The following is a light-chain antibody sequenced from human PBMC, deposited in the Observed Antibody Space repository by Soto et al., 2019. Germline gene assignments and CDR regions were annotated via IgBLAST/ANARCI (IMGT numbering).Light chain of an antibody. CDR1: SSDVGTYDL. J-gene: IGLJ1*01. Sequence: QSALTQPASVSGSPGQSITISCTGTSSDVGTYDLVSWYQQHPGKAPKLMIYEVSKRPLGVSNRFSGSKSGYTASLTISGFQAEDEGDYYCCSYADTSTLFVFGSGTKLTVL. CDR2: EVS. CDR3: CSYADTSTLFV. V-gene: IGLV2-23*02.